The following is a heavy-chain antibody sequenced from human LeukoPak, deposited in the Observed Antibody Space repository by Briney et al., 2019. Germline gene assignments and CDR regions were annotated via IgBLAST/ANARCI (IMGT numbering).Heavy chain of an antibody. D-gene: IGHD4-17*01. V-gene: IGHV4-39*07. CDR3: ARARAAGYGDCWFDP. CDR2: IYYSGST. CDR1: GGSISSSSYY. Sequence: SETLSLTCTVSGGSISSSSYYWGWIRQPPGKGLEWIGSIYYSGSTYYNPSLKSRVTMSVDTSKNQFSLKLSSVTAADTAVYYCARARAAGYGDCWFDPWGQGTLVTVSS. J-gene: IGHJ5*02.